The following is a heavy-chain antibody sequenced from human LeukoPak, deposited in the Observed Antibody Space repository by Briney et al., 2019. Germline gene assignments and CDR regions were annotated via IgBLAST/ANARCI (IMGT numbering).Heavy chain of an antibody. CDR3: ARDRKGYCSSTSCYPTDY. V-gene: IGHV3-33*01. D-gene: IGHD2-2*01. CDR2: IWYDGSNK. J-gene: IGHJ4*02. CDR1: GFTFSSYG. Sequence: GGSLRLSRAASGFTFSSYGMHWVRQAPGKGLEWVAVIWYDGSNKYYADSVKGRFTISRDNSKNTLYLQMNSLRAEDTAVYYCARDRKGYCSSTSCYPTDYWGQGTLVTVSS.